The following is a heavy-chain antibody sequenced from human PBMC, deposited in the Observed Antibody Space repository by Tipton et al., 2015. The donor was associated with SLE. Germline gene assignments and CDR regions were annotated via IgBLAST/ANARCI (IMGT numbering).Heavy chain of an antibody. CDR3: ARETTGDTYYYYGMDV. J-gene: IGHJ6*02. CDR1: GGSFSDYS. Sequence: TLSLTCAVYGGSFSDYSWSWIRQPPGKGLEWIGEINHSGSTNYNPSLKSRVTISIDTSKNQFSLRLSSVTAADTAVYYCARETTGDTYYYYGMDVWGQGTTVTVSS. V-gene: IGHV4-34*01. CDR2: INHSGST. D-gene: IGHD7-27*01.